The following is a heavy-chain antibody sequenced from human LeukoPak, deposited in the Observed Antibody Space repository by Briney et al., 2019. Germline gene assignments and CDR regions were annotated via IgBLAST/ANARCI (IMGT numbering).Heavy chain of an antibody. J-gene: IGHJ4*02. CDR1: GGTFSNYI. Sequence: GSSVKVSCKASGGTFSNYIMSWVRQAPGQGLECMGGIIPVFGTTTYAQKFQGRVTITADESTSTAYMQLSSLRSEDTAVYYCAKAGRISYSSGPHQFDYWGQGTLVTVSS. D-gene: IGHD6-25*01. CDR3: AKAGRISYSSGPHQFDY. V-gene: IGHV1-69*13. CDR2: IIPVFGTT.